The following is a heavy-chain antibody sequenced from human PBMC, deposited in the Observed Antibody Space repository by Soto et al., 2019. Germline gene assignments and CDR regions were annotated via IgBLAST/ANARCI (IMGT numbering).Heavy chain of an antibody. CDR1: GFSFSDAH. J-gene: IGHJ4*02. CDR2: IISNIDGGTT. Sequence: EVQLVESGGDLVKPGGSLRLSCAASGFSFSDAHMNWVRQAPGKGLEWVGRIISNIDGGTTDYAAPVKGRFTISRDDSKNTLYLQMNSLKTEDTCIYYCATEPYYYDRSGYDTWGQGTLVTVSS. V-gene: IGHV3-15*07. D-gene: IGHD3-22*01. CDR3: ATEPYYYDRSGYDT.